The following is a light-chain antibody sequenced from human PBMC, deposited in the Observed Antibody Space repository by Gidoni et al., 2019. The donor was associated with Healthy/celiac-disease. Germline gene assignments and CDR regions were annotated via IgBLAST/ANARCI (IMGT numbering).Light chain of an antibody. Sequence: SYELPPPPSGSVSPGQTASITCSGDKLGDKYACWYQQKPGQSPVLVIYQDSKRPSGIPERFSGSNSGNTATLTISGTQAMDEADYYCQAWDSSIVVFGGGTKLTVL. CDR1: KLGDKY. CDR3: QAWDSSIVV. J-gene: IGLJ2*01. V-gene: IGLV3-1*01. CDR2: QDS.